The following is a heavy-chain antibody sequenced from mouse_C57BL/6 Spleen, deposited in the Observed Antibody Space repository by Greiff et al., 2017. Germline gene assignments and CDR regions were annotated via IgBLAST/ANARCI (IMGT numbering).Heavy chain of an antibody. CDR1: GYTFTSYW. CDR3: ARALLDFDY. CDR2: IDPNSGGT. Sequence: VQLQQPGAELVKPGASVKLSCKASGYTFTSYWMHWVKQRPGGGLEWIGRIDPNSGGTKYNEKFKRKDTLTVDKPSSTAYMQLSSLTSEDSAVYYCARALLDFDYWGQGTTLTVSS. D-gene: IGHD6-5*01. J-gene: IGHJ2*01. V-gene: IGHV1-72*01.